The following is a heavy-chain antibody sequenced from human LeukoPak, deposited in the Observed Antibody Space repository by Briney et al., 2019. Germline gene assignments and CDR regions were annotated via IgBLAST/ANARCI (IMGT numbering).Heavy chain of an antibody. CDR1: GFTFSSYE. D-gene: IGHD4-23*01. CDR2: ISSSSSYI. CDR3: ARDYGGTNFDY. V-gene: IGHV3-21*01. J-gene: IGHJ4*02. Sequence: GGSLRLSCAASGFTFSSYEMNWVRQAPGRGLEWVSSISSSSSYIYYADSVKGRFTISRDNAKNSLYLQMNSLRAEDTAVYYCARDYGGTNFDYWGQGTLVTVSS.